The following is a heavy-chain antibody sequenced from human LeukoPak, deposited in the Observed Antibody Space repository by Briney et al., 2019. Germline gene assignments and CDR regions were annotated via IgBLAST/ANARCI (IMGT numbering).Heavy chain of an antibody. CDR1: GFTFSNYA. V-gene: IGHV3-23*01. J-gene: IGHJ5*02. CDR2: ITDSGDRT. D-gene: IGHD1-26*01. Sequence: GGSLRLSCAVSGFTFSNYAMSWVRRAPGKGLEWVSAITDSGDRTYYADSVKGRFTISRDNSMTTLYLQMNTLREEDTALYYCAKEPLSRVSFNSFDPWGQGTLVTVSS. CDR3: AKEPLSRVSFNSFDP.